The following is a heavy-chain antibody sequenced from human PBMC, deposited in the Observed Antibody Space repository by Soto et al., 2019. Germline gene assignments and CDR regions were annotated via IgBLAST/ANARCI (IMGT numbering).Heavy chain of an antibody. Sequence: QLQLQESGPGLVKPSETLSLTCTVSGGSISSSSYYWGWIRQPPGKGLEWIGSIYYSGSTHYNSSLKSRVTISVDTSKNQFSLKLSSVTAADTAVYYCARNHFLRREFLEWWRVPNWFDPWGQGTLVTVSS. CDR2: IYYSGST. D-gene: IGHD3-3*01. CDR1: GGSISSSSYY. V-gene: IGHV4-39*01. J-gene: IGHJ5*02. CDR3: ARNHFLRREFLEWWRVPNWFDP.